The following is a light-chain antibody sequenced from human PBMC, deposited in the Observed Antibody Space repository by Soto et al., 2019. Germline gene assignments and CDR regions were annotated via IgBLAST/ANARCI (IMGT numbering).Light chain of an antibody. Sequence: EIVLTQSPGPLSLSPGERATLSCRASESVSDNYLAGYQQRSGQAPKLVIYGASSRASAVPDRFSGSGSGADFTLTISRLEPEDFAVYDCQQYGSSPLTFGGGTKVEIK. CDR1: ESVSDNY. CDR2: GAS. V-gene: IGKV3-20*01. CDR3: QQYGSSPLT. J-gene: IGKJ4*01.